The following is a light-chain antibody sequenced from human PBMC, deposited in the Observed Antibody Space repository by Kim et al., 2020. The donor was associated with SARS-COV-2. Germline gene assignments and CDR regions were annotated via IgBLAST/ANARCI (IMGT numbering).Light chain of an antibody. J-gene: IGKJ4*01. CDR1: QGISNY. V-gene: IGKV1-27*01. CDR2: AAS. Sequence: DIQMTQSPSSLSASVGDRVTITCRASQGISNYLAWYQQKPGKVPKLLIYAASTLQSGVPSRFSGSGSGTDFTLTISSLQPEDVATYYCHRLTFGGGTKVDIK. CDR3: HRLT.